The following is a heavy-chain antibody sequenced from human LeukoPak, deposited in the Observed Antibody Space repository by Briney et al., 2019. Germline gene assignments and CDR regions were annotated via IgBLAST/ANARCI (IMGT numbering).Heavy chain of an antibody. CDR3: AREGAVAGTGPYL. Sequence: ASVKVSCKASGGTFSSYTISWVRQAPGQGLEWMGRIIPILGIANYAQKFQGRVTITADKSTSTAYMELSSLRSEDTAVYYCAREGAVAGTGPYLWGRGPLVTVSS. CDR1: GGTFSSYT. CDR2: IIPILGIA. D-gene: IGHD6-19*01. J-gene: IGHJ2*01. V-gene: IGHV1-69*04.